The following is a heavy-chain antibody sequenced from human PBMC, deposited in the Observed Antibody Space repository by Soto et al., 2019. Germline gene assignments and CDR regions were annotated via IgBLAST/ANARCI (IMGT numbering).Heavy chain of an antibody. CDR2: ISSSGSTI. J-gene: IGHJ4*02. D-gene: IGHD3-10*01. CDR1: GFTFSDYY. Sequence: GGSLRLSCAASGFTFSDYYMSWIRQAPGKGLEWVSYISSSGSTIYYADSVKGRFTISRDNAKNSLYLQMNSLGAEDTAVYYCASQAPGLLWFGEIADYWGQGTLVTVSS. CDR3: ASQAPGLLWFGEIADY. V-gene: IGHV3-11*01.